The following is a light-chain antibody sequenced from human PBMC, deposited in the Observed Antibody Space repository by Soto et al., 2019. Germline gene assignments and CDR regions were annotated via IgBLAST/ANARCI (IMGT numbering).Light chain of an antibody. CDR1: HSVNTY. V-gene: IGKV3-11*01. Sequence: EIVLTQSPATLSLSPGERATLSCRASHSVNTYLAWYQLKPGQAPRLLMYDASNSATGIPARFIGSGSGTDFTLTISRLEPEDFAVYYCQQRSNWPLTFGGGTKVEIK. J-gene: IGKJ4*01. CDR2: DAS. CDR3: QQRSNWPLT.